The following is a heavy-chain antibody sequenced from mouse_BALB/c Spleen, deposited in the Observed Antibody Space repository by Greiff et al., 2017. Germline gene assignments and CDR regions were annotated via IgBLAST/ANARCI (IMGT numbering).Heavy chain of an antibody. CDR2: IDPETGGT. Sequence: QVQLQQSGAELVRPGASVTLSCKASGYTFTDYEMHWVKQTPVHGLEWIGAIDPETGGTAYNQKFKGKATLTADKSSSTAYMELRSLTSEDSAVYYCTRSDGYYAYWGQGTLVTVSA. CDR1: GYTFTDYE. D-gene: IGHD2-3*01. J-gene: IGHJ3*01. CDR3: TRSDGYYAY. V-gene: IGHV1-15*01.